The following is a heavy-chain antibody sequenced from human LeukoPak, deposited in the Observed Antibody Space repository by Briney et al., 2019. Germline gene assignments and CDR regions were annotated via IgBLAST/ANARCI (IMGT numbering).Heavy chain of an antibody. CDR2: ISWNSGSI. CDR1: GFTVSSNY. J-gene: IGHJ2*01. CDR3: AKGPDSGSYFDL. Sequence: PGGSLRLSCAASGFTVSSNYMSWVRQAPGKGLEWVSGISWNSGSIGYADSVKGRFTISRDNAKNSLYLQMNSLRAENTALYYCAKGPDSGSYFDLWGRGTLVTVSS. D-gene: IGHD1-26*01. V-gene: IGHV3-9*01.